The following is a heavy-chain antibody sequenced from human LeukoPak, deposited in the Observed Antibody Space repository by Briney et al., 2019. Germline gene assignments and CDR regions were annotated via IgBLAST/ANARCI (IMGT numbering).Heavy chain of an antibody. CDR2: INLSGST. CDR3: ARGKYSSGWPRSLGD. J-gene: IGHJ4*02. D-gene: IGHD6-19*01. CDR1: GGSFSGYY. V-gene: IGHV4-34*01. Sequence: SETLSLTCAVYGGSFSGYYWSWFRQPPGKGLEWIGEINLSGSTNYNPSRKSRVTISLDTSKNQFSLKLSSVTAADTAVYYCARGKYSSGWPRSLGDWGQGTLVTVSS.